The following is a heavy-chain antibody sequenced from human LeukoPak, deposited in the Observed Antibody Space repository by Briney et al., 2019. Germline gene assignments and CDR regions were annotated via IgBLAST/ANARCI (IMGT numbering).Heavy chain of an antibody. J-gene: IGHJ4*02. CDR3: ARGGSRQISSSDFDY. V-gene: IGHV4-59*01. Sequence: SETLSLTCTVSGGSFNSYYWNWIRQPPGKGLGWIGYIYYTGSTNYNPSLKSRVTISVDTSKNQFSLKLSSVTAADTAVYYCARGGSRQISSSDFDYWGQGTLVTVSS. CDR2: IYYTGST. CDR1: GGSFNSYY. D-gene: IGHD6-6*01.